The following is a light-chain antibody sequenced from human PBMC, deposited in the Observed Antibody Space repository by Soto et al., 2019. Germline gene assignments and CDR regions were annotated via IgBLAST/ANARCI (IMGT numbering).Light chain of an antibody. CDR3: QQLNSYPLT. CDR2: DAS. CDR1: HGISSY. Sequence: DIQLTQSPSFLSASVGDRVTITCRANHGISSYLGWYQQKPGKAPQLLMYDASTLQSGVPSRFSGSGSGTEFTLTISSLQPEDFATYYCQQLNSYPLTFGGGTKVDIK. J-gene: IGKJ4*01. V-gene: IGKV1-9*01.